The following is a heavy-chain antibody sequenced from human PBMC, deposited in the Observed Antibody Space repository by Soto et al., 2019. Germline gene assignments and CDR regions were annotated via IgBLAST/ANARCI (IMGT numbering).Heavy chain of an antibody. Sequence: SGAALVNITETPTLTCMVYEFSLTNAKMGVSLIRQPPGKAPEWLAHIVSNGGESYRTSLKSRLTISKDTSKSQVVLTMSNMDPVDTATYYCARLSALVLTGVYYFDYWGQVTQVTVSS. J-gene: IGHJ4*02. V-gene: IGHV2-26*01. CDR3: ARLSALVLTGVYYFDY. CDR2: IVSNGGE. D-gene: IGHD3-9*01. CDR1: EFSLTNAKMG.